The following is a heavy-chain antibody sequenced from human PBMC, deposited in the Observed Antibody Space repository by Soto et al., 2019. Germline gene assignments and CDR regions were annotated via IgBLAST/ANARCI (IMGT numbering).Heavy chain of an antibody. J-gene: IGHJ6*02. V-gene: IGHV1-69*12. Sequence: QVQLVQSGAEVKKPGSSVKVSCKASGGTFSSYAISWVRQAPGQGLEWMGGIIPIFGTANYAQKFQGRVTITADESTSTAYMELSSLRSEDTAVYYCARGGVATTLYYYYYGMDVWGQGTTVTVSS. CDR2: IIPIFGTA. CDR1: GGTFSSYA. D-gene: IGHD5-12*01. CDR3: ARGGVATTLYYYYYGMDV.